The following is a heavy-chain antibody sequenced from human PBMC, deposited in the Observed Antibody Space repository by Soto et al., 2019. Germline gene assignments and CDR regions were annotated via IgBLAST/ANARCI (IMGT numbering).Heavy chain of an antibody. V-gene: IGHV3-23*01. CDR1: GFTFNNYA. CDR2: ISGGGDTT. CDR3: AKGRGGSGSLTPRVDC. J-gene: IGHJ4*02. D-gene: IGHD3-10*01. Sequence: EVQLLDSGGGLVQPGGSLSLSCAASGFTFNNYAMTWVRQAPGKGLEWVSAISGGGDTTSYADSVKGRFPVSRDGSKNSLYLRMRSLRAEDTALYYCAKGRGGSGSLTPRVDCWGQGTLVTVSS.